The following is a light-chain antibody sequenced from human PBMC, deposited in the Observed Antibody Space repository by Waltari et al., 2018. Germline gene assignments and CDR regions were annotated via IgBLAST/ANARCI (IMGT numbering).Light chain of an antibody. CDR2: TNN. CDR1: SSNIGGNF. CDR3: AAWDDNLTGPL. Sequence: SVLTQPPSASGTPGQTVTIPCSGSSSNIGGNFVYWYQQLPGMAPQLLIYTNNQRPSGFPDRFSGSKSGTSASLAISGLRSDDEAEYYCAAWDDNLTGPLFGGGTKVTVL. J-gene: IGLJ3*02. V-gene: IGLV1-47*01.